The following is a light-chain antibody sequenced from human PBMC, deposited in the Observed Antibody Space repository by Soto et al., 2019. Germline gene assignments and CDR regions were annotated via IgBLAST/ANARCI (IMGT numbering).Light chain of an antibody. CDR1: SSDVGAYNF. J-gene: IGLJ1*01. CDR2: ELT. CDR3: CSYVGATTYV. V-gene: IGLV2-8*01. Sequence: QSALTQLPSASGSPGQSVTISCTGTSSDVGAYNFVSWYQQYPGKAPRLLIYELTKRPSGVPDRFSGSNSGSTASLTISGLQAEDEADYYCCSYVGATTYVFGTGTKVTVL.